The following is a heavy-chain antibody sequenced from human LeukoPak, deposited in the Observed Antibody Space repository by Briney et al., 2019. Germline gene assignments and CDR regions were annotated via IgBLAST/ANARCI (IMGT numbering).Heavy chain of an antibody. V-gene: IGHV4-59*08. CDR3: ARWYSSGWAFDY. Sequence: SETLSLTCTVSGGTISSYYWNWIRQPPGKRLEWIGYIHYSGSTKYNPSLKSRVTISVDTSKNQFSLKLSSVTAADTAVYYCARWYSSGWAFDYWGQGTLVTVSS. CDR2: IHYSGST. D-gene: IGHD6-19*01. J-gene: IGHJ4*02. CDR1: GGTISSYY.